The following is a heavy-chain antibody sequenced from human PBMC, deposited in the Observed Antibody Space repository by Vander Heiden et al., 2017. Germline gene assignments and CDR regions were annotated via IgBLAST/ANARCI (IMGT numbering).Heavy chain of an antibody. J-gene: IGHJ6*02. CDR2: INSDGSIT. CDR1: GFTFGQYY. Sequence: EVQLVGSGGGSVQRGGSRRLSCVGAGFTFGQYYIHWMRQAPGKGLVWVSNINSDGSITNYADSARGRFTISRDNARSTVYLQMNDLRAEDTAVYYCARGNYGMDVWGQGSTVTVSS. CDR3: ARGNYGMDV. V-gene: IGHV3-74*01.